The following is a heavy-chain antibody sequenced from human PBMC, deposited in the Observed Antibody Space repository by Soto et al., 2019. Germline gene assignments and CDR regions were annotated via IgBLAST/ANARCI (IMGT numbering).Heavy chain of an antibody. J-gene: IGHJ4*02. Sequence: SGGGVVQPGRSLRLSCAASGFTFSSYGMHWVRQAPGKGLEWVAVISYDGSNKYYADSVKGRFTISRDNSKNTLYLQMNSLRAEDTAVYYCARIYYDSSGYYSDYWGQGTLVTVSS. CDR1: GFTFSSYG. CDR2: ISYDGSNK. V-gene: IGHV3-30*03. D-gene: IGHD3-22*01. CDR3: ARIYYDSSGYYSDY.